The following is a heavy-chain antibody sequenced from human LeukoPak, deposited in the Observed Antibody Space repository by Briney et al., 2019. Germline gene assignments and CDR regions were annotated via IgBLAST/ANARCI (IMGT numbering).Heavy chain of an antibody. V-gene: IGHV3-9*01. J-gene: IGHJ4*02. CDR1: GFTFSSYA. CDR2: ISWSSEYM. D-gene: IGHD2-8*01. CDR3: AKEGSVCTNEICRYFDY. Sequence: GGSLRLSCAASGFTFSSYAMSWVRQVPGKGLEWVSGISWSSEYMFYADSVKGRFTISRDNAENSLYLQMDSLRVEDTALYFCAKEGSVCTNEICRYFDYWGQGALVTVSS.